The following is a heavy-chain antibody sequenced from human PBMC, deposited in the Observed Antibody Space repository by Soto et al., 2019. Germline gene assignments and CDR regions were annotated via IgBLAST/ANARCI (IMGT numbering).Heavy chain of an antibody. V-gene: IGHV3-33*01. CDR1: GFTFSIYG. Sequence: QVQLVEFGGGVVQPGRSLRLSCAASGFTFSIYGMHWVRQAPGKGLEWVAVIWYDGSKKYYEDSVEGRFTISRDNSKNTLYLQMNSLRAEDTAVYYCARALRGDIVLVPPTMKAPFDSWGQGTLVTVSS. CDR2: IWYDGSKK. D-gene: IGHD2-2*01. CDR3: ARALRGDIVLVPPTMKAPFDS. J-gene: IGHJ4*02.